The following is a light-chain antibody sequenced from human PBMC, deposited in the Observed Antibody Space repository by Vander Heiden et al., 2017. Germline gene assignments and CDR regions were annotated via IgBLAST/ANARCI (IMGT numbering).Light chain of an antibody. CDR2: RAS. Sequence: DIYTTQSPSTLSASVGDRVINTCRASQTIDNWLAWYQQKPGKAPKLLIYRASNLESGVPSRFSGSGSGTEFTLTISNLQPDDFATYYCQQYHTYPLTFGGGTRVDIK. J-gene: IGKJ4*01. CDR1: QTIDNW. CDR3: QQYHTYPLT. V-gene: IGKV1-5*03.